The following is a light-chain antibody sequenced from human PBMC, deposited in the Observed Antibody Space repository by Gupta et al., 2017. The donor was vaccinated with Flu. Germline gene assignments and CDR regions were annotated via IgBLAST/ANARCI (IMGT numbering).Light chain of an antibody. CDR1: SSDVGAYNY. CDR3: SSYTGTVTV. J-gene: IGLJ3*02. V-gene: IGLV2-14*01. CDR2: EVS. Sequence: HSALTQPASVSGSPGQSITISCTGTSSDVGAYNYVSWYQQHPGKAPKLLIYEVSDRPSGVSNRFSGSKSGNTASLTISGLQAEDEADYYCSSYTGTVTVFGGGTNVAVL.